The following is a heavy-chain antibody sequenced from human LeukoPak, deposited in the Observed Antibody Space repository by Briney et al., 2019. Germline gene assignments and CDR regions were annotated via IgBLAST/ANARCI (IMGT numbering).Heavy chain of an antibody. CDR2: IYYSGST. CDR3: ARISMVRGVIIFDY. J-gene: IGHJ4*02. V-gene: IGHV4-39*01. Sequence: PSETLSLTCTVSGGSISSSSYYWGWIRQPPGKGLEWMGSIYYSGSTYYNPSLKSRVTISVDTSKNQFSLKLSSVTAADTAVYYCARISMVRGVIIFDYWGQGTLVTVSS. D-gene: IGHD3-10*01. CDR1: GGSISSSSYY.